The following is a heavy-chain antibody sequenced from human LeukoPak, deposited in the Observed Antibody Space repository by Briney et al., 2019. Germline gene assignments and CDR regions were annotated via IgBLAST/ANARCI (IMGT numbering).Heavy chain of an antibody. CDR2: INPNSGRA. CDR1: GYTFTGYH. D-gene: IGHD3-22*01. J-gene: IGHJ5*02. CDR3: VRVYHDGSFESGNWFDP. Sequence: ASVKVSCKASGYTFTGYHMHWVRQATGQGLEWMGWINPNSGRAGCVQKFQGRVNITRDTSISTAYMELSSLRSEDTAVYYCVRVYHDGSFESGNWFDPWGQGTLVTVSS. V-gene: IGHV1-8*02.